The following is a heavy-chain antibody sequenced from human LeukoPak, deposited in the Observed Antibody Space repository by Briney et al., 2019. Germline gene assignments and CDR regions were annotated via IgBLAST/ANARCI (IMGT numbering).Heavy chain of an antibody. D-gene: IGHD4-17*01. CDR2: IYTSGST. CDR3: ARDSGYGDRVFLGG. CDR1: GGSISSGSYY. V-gene: IGHV4-61*02. J-gene: IGHJ4*02. Sequence: SETLSLTCTVSGGSISSGSYYWSWIRQPAGKGLEWIGRIYTSGSTNYNPSLKSRVTISVDTSKNQFSLNLSSVTAADTAVYYCARDSGYGDRVFLGGWGQGTLVTVSS.